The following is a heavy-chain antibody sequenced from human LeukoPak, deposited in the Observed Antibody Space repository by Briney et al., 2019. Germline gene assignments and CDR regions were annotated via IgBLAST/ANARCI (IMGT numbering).Heavy chain of an antibody. CDR2: IDPNDSDT. D-gene: IGHD2-15*01. J-gene: IGHJ6*02. V-gene: IGHV5-51*01. CDR3: AKHGGILLSGPDV. CDR1: GYTFTNYW. Sequence: HGESLKISCKGSGYTFTNYWIGWVRQMSGKGLEWMGIIDPNDSDTKYSPSFQGQVTISVDKSINTAYLQWSTLKASDTAIYYCAKHGGILLSGPDVWGQGTAVIVSS.